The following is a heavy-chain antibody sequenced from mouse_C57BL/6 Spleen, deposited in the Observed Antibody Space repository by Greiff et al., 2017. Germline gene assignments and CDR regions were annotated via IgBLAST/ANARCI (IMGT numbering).Heavy chain of an antibody. CDR3: ARKGTTVVEDY. CDR2: IYPGDGDT. V-gene: IGHV1-82*01. CDR1: GYAFSSSW. D-gene: IGHD1-1*01. Sequence: VQLQESGPELVKPGASVKISCKASGYAFSSSWMNWVKQRPGTGLEWIGRIYPGDGDTNYNGKFKGKATLTADKSSSTAYMQLSSLTSEDSAVYFCARKGTTVVEDYWGQGTTLTVSS. J-gene: IGHJ2*01.